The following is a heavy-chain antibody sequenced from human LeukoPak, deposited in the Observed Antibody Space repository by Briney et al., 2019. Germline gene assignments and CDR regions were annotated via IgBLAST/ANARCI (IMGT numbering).Heavy chain of an antibody. CDR1: GYTFTSYD. CDR3: AGSPVQYSSSWYPYGMDV. V-gene: IGHV1-8*01. J-gene: IGHJ6*02. Sequence: GASVKVSCKASGYTFTSYDINWVRQATGQGLEWMGWMNPNSGNTGYAQKFQGRVTMTGNTSISTAYMELSSLRSEDTAVYYCAGSPVQYSSSWYPYGMDVWGQGTTVTVSS. CDR2: MNPNSGNT. D-gene: IGHD6-13*01.